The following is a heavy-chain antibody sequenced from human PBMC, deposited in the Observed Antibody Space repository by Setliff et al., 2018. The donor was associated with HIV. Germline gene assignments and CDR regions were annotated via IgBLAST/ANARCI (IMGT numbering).Heavy chain of an antibody. V-gene: IGHV4-59*08. CDR2: IYSTGDT. CDR1: GGSISNFY. CDR3: ARQSGLYDSSHYDF. J-gene: IGHJ4*02. D-gene: IGHD3-22*01. Sequence: SETLSLTCSVSGGSISNFYWSWVRQPPGKGLEWVGHIYSTGDTNYSPSLKGHVTISADRSISTAYLQWSSLKASDTAMYYCARQSGLYDSSHYDFWGQGALVTVSS.